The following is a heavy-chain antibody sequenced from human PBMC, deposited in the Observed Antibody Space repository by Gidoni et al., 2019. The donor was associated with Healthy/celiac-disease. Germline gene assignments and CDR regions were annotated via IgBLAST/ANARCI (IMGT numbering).Heavy chain of an antibody. J-gene: IGHJ4*02. CDR1: GGIFSSYD. Sequence: QVQLVQSGAEVRKPVSSVKVSCQASGGIFSSYDISWVRQAPGHGLEWMGGIIPIFGTAKYAQKFQGRVTITADESTSTVYMKLSSLRSEDTAIYYCARGAESTTVVRPFVYWGQGSLVTVSS. D-gene: IGHD4-17*01. CDR2: IIPIFGTA. V-gene: IGHV1-69*01. CDR3: ARGAESTTVVRPFVY.